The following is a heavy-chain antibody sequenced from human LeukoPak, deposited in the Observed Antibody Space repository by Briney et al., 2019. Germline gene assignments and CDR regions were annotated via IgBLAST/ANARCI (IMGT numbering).Heavy chain of an antibody. CDR3: ARVRYCSSTICPDFDY. CDR2: ISAYNGNT. D-gene: IGHD2-2*01. V-gene: IGHV1-18*01. Sequence: ASVKVSCKASGYTFTSYGISWVRQAPGQGLEWMGWISAYNGNTNYAQKLQGRVTMTTDTSTSTAYMELRSLRSDDTAVYYCARVRYCSSTICPDFDYWGQGTVVTVSS. CDR1: GYTFTSYG. J-gene: IGHJ4*02.